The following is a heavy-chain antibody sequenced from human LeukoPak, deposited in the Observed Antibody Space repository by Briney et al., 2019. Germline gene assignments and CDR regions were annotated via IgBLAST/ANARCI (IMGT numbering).Heavy chain of an antibody. CDR1: GFTFSSYA. D-gene: IGHD5-24*01. CDR3: AKALVWLQLPPTDSDY. V-gene: IGHV3-23*01. Sequence: GGSLRLSCAASGFTFSSYAMSWVRQAPGKGLEWVSAISGSGGSTYYADSVKGRFTISRDNSKNTLYLQMNSLRAEDTAVYYCAKALVWLQLPPTDSDYWGQGTLVTV. CDR2: ISGSGGST. J-gene: IGHJ4*02.